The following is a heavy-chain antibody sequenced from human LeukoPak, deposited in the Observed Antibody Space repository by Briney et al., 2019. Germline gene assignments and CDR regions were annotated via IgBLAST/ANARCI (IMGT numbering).Heavy chain of an antibody. CDR1: GFTFSSYA. V-gene: IGHV3-23*01. D-gene: IGHD2-15*01. J-gene: IGHJ5*02. CDR3: AKDLLAYCSGGSCYSQNWFDP. Sequence: GGSLRLSCAASGFTFSSYAMSWVRQAPGKGLEWVSAISGRGGSTYYADSVKGRFTISRDNSKNTLYLQMNSLRAEDTAVYYCAKDLLAYCSGGSCYSQNWFDPWGQGTLVTVSS. CDR2: ISGRGGST.